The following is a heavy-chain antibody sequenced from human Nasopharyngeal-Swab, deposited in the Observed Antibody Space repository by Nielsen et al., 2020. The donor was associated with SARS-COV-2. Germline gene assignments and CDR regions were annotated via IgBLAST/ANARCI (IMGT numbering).Heavy chain of an antibody. D-gene: IGHD4-17*01. J-gene: IGHJ4*02. CDR2: ISYDGSNE. CDR3: AKDVHGDYGGIDY. CDR1: GFTFSSSG. V-gene: IGHV3-30*18. Sequence: LSPTCAASGFTFSSSGMDWVRQAPGKGLEWVAVISYDGSNEYYEDSVKGRFTISRDNSKNTLYLQMNSLRVEDTAVYYCAKDVHGDYGGIDYWGQGTLVTVSS.